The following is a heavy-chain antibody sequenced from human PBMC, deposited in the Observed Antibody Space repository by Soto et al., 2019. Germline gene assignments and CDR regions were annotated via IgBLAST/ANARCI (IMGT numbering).Heavy chain of an antibody. Sequence: GASVKVSCKASGYTFTSYDINWVRQATGQGLEWMGWMNANSGNTGYAQKFQGRVTMTRNTSISTAYMELSSLRSEDTAVYYCARRGRYFDWLLARDAFDIWGQGTMVTVSS. CDR3: ARRGRYFDWLLARDAFDI. J-gene: IGHJ3*02. CDR2: MNANSGNT. CDR1: GYTFTSYD. D-gene: IGHD3-9*01. V-gene: IGHV1-8*01.